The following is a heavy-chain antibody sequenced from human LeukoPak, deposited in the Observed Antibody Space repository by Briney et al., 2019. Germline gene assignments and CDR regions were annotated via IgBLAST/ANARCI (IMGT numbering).Heavy chain of an antibody. J-gene: IGHJ4*02. V-gene: IGHV4-38-2*01. CDR3: ARRAFYSGFDY. CDR1: GYSISSGYY. Sequence: SETLSLTCAVSGYSISSGYYWGWIRQPPGKRLEWIGSIYHSGSTYYNPSLKSRVTISVDTSKNQFSLKLSSVTAADTAVYYCARRAFYSGFDYWGQGTLVTVSS. CDR2: IYHSGST. D-gene: IGHD2-21*01.